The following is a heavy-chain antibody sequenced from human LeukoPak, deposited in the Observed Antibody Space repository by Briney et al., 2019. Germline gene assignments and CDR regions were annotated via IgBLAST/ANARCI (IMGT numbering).Heavy chain of an antibody. CDR2: VYSGST. Sequence: PSESPSPTCTVSGDSINGGSYYWGWIRQPPGKGLEWIGTVYSGSTYYNPSLKSRVTISVDTSKKQFSLKLSSVTVADTAVYYCGGHNYYYFDYWGQGTLVSVSS. V-gene: IGHV4-39*05. CDR3: GGHNYYYFDY. CDR1: GDSINGGSYY. J-gene: IGHJ4*02. D-gene: IGHD5-24*01.